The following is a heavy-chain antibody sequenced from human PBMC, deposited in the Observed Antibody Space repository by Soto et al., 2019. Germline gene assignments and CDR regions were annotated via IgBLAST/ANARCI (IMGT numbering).Heavy chain of an antibody. Sequence: QVQLVQSGAEVKKPGSSVKVSCKASGGTFSSYAISWVRQAPGQGLEWMGEIIPIFGTANYAQKFQGRVTITADESTSTAYMELSSLRSEDTAVYYCATYCTNDVWYSHYYYGMDVWGQGTTVTVSS. CDR2: IIPIFGTA. J-gene: IGHJ6*02. CDR3: ATYCTNDVWYSHYYYGMDV. V-gene: IGHV1-69*01. D-gene: IGHD2-8*01. CDR1: GGTFSSYA.